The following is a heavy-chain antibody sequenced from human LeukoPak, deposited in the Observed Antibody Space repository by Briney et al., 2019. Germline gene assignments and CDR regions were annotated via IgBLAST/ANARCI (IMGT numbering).Heavy chain of an antibody. V-gene: IGHV5-51*01. D-gene: IGHD1-7*01. CDR3: ARHGELELQWEGYYYYYMDV. CDR1: GYSFTSYW. Sequence: GESLKISCKGSGYSFTSYWIGWVRQMPGKGLEWMGIIYPGDSDTRYSPSFQGQVTISADKSISTAYLQWSSLKASDTAMYYCARHGELELQWEGYYYYYMDVWGKGTTVTVSS. CDR2: IYPGDSDT. J-gene: IGHJ6*03.